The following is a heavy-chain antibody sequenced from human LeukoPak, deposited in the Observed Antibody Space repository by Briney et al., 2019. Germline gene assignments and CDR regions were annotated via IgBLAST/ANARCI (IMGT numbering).Heavy chain of an antibody. CDR1: GGSISSGSYY. V-gene: IGHV4-61*02. Sequence: PSETLSLTCTVSGGSISSGSYYWSWIRQPAGKGLEWIGRIYTSGSTNYNPSLKSRVTISVDTSKNQFSLKLSSVTAADTAVYYCARDQGEFCSGGSCYSWWFDPWGQGTLVTVSS. CDR3: ARDQGEFCSGGSCYSWWFDP. D-gene: IGHD2-15*01. J-gene: IGHJ5*02. CDR2: IYTSGST.